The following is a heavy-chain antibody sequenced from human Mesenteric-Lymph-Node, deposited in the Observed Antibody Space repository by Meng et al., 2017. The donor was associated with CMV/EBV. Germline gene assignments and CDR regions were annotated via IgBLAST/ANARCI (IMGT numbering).Heavy chain of an antibody. CDR1: GFTFKNYP. V-gene: IGHV3-30*04. CDR2: ISHDGKSV. J-gene: IGHJ6*02. D-gene: IGHD2-21*02. Sequence: GESLKISCTASGFTFKNYPIHWVRQAPGKGLEWVAFISHDGKSVSYADSVRGRFTISRDNAKNSLYLQMNSLRAEDTALYYCARDSVGVTGDYYYGMDVWGQGTTVTVSS. CDR3: ARDSVGVTGDYYYGMDV.